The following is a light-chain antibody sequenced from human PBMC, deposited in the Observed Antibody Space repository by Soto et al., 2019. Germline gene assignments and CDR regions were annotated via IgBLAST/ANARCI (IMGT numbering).Light chain of an antibody. CDR3: MQALQTKS. CDR2: LGS. J-gene: IGKJ2*03. V-gene: IGKV2-28*01. Sequence: DIVMTQSPLSLPVTPGEPASISCRSSQSLLHNNGYNYLDWYLQKPGQSPQLLIYLGSNRASGVPDRFSGSGSGTHFTLKISRVEAEDVGVYYCMQALQTKSFGQGTKLEIK. CDR1: QSLLHNNGYNY.